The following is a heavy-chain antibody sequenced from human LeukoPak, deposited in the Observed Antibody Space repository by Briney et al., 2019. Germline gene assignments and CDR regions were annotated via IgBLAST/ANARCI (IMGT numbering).Heavy chain of an antibody. V-gene: IGHV3-7*01. J-gene: IGHJ6*03. Sequence: GGSLRLSCAASGFTFSSYWMSWVRQAPGKGLEWVANIKQDGSEKYYVDSVKGRFTISRDNAKNSLYLQMNSLRAEDTAVYYCARDYYDSSGYPNYYYYYYMDVWGKGTTVTISS. CDR2: IKQDGSEK. CDR1: GFTFSSYW. D-gene: IGHD3-22*01. CDR3: ARDYYDSSGYPNYYYYYYMDV.